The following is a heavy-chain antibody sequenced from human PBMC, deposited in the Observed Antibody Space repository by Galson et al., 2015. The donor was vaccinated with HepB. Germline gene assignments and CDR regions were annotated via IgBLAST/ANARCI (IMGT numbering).Heavy chain of an antibody. CDR3: ARFSFRVLEWSRRWFDP. CDR2: INHSGST. CDR1: GGSFSGYY. D-gene: IGHD3-3*01. J-gene: IGHJ5*02. Sequence: ETLSLTCAVYGGSFSGYYWSWIRQPPGKGLEWIGEINHSGSTNYNPSLKSRVTISVDTSKNQFSLKLSSVTAADTAVYYCARFSFRVLEWSRRWFDPWGQGTLVTVSS. V-gene: IGHV4-34*01.